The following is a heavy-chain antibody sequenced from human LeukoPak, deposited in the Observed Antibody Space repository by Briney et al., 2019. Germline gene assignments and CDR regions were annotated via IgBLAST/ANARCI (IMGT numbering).Heavy chain of an antibody. CDR2: IKQDGSEK. CDR3: ARVRWQWLVSAFDY. CDR1: GFTFSSYW. Sequence: GGSLRLSCAASGFTFSSYWMSWVRQAPGKGLEWVANIKQDGSEKYYVDSVKGRFTISRDNAKNSLYLQMNSLRAEDTAVYYFARVRWQWLVSAFDYWGQGTLVTVSS. V-gene: IGHV3-7*01. J-gene: IGHJ4*02. D-gene: IGHD6-19*01.